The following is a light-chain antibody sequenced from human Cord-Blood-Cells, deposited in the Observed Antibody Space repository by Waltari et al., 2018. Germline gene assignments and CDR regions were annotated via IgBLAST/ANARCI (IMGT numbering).Light chain of an antibody. CDR3: QQYNSYWT. Sequence: DIQMTQSPSTLSASVGDRVTITCRANQSIRSWLAWYQQKPGKAPKLLIYKASSLESGVPSRFSCSGSGTEFTLTISSLQPDDFATYYCQQYNSYWTFGQGTKVEIK. CDR2: KAS. J-gene: IGKJ1*01. V-gene: IGKV1-5*03. CDR1: QSIRSW.